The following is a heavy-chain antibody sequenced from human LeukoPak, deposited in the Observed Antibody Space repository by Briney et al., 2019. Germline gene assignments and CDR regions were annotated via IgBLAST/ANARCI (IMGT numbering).Heavy chain of an antibody. D-gene: IGHD1-26*01. CDR1: GFTFSGYW. V-gene: IGHV3-7*01. CDR2: IKQDGYEK. J-gene: IGHJ4*02. CDR3: ARDKIVGPTTLDY. Sequence: GGSLRLSCAASGFTFSGYWMCWVRQTPEKGLEWVANIKQDGYEKYYVDSVKGRFTISRDNAKNSLYLQMNSLRADDTAIYYCARDKIVGPTTLDYWGQGTLVTVSS.